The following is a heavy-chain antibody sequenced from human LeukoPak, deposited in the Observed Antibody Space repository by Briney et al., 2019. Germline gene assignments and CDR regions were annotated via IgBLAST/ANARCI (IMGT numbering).Heavy chain of an antibody. CDR2: IRSKANDYAT. J-gene: IGHJ4*02. V-gene: IGHV3-73*01. CDR3: TTTGRVVGFDY. D-gene: IGHD2-21*01. Sequence: GGSVRLPCSGFTFSGSALHWVRQASGKGLEWVGRIRSKANDYATTYAASVKGRFSISRDDSKNTAYLQMKSLKAEDTALYYCTTTGRVVGFDYWGQGTQVTVSS. CDR1: GFTFSGSA.